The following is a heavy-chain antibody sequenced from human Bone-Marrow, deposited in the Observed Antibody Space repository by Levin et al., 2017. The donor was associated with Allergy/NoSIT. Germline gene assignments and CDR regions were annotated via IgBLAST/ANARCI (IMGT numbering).Heavy chain of an antibody. CDR2: ISSDGSST. J-gene: IGHJ6*02. CDR3: ARFSVAGSYYYGMDV. V-gene: IGHV3-74*01. D-gene: IGHD6-19*01. Sequence: PGGSLRLSCAASGFTFSTYWMHWVRQAPGKGLVWVSRISSDGSSTNYADSVKGRFTISRDNAKNTLYLQMSSLRAEDTAVYYCARFSVAGSYYYGMDVWGQGTTVTVSS. CDR1: GFTFSTYW.